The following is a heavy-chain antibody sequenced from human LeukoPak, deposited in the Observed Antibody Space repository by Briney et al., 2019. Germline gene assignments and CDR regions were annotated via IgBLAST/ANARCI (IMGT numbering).Heavy chain of an antibody. CDR2: IYYSGST. D-gene: IGHD1-26*01. Sequence: PSETLSLTCTVSGGSISSGGYYWSWIRQHPGKGLEWIGYIYYSGSTYYNPSLKSRVTISVDTSKNQFSLKLSSVTAADAAVYYCARFAGSYYFDYWGQGTLVTVSS. CDR3: ARFAGSYYFDY. V-gene: IGHV4-31*03. J-gene: IGHJ4*02. CDR1: GGSISSGGYY.